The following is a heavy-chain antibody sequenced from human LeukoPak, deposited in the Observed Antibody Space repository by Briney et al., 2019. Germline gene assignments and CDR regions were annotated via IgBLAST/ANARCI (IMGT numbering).Heavy chain of an antibody. V-gene: IGHV5-10-1*01. CDR3: AKSGPAAPYYYYYGMDV. J-gene: IGHJ6*04. CDR1: GSSFTSYW. CDR2: IDPSDSYT. D-gene: IGHD2-2*01. Sequence: GASLKISCEGAGSSFTSYWISWGRPMPGKGVWWMGRIDPSDSYTNYSPSFQGHVTISADKSISTAYLQWSSLKASDTAMYYCAKSGPAAPYYYYYGMDVWGKGTTVTVSS.